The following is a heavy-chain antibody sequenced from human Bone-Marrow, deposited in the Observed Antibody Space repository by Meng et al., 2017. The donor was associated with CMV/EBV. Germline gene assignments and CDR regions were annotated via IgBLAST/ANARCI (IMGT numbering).Heavy chain of an antibody. V-gene: IGHV3-73*01. J-gene: IGHJ4*02. D-gene: IGHD4-17*01. Sequence: GGSLRLSCAASGFTFSSYAMHWVRQASGKGLEWVGRIRSKANSYATAYAASVKGRFTISRDDSKNTAYLQMNSLKTEDTAVYYCTTYTVTTLDYCGQGTLVTVSS. CDR1: GFTFSSYA. CDR3: TTYTVTTLDY. CDR2: IRSKANSYAT.